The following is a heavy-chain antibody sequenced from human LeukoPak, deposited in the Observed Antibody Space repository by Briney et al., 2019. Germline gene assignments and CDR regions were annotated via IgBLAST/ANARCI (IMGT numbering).Heavy chain of an antibody. Sequence: PSETLSLTCAVYGGSFSGYYWSWIRQPPGKGLEWIGEINHSGSTNYNPSLKSRVTISVDTSKNQFSLKLSSVTAADTAVYYCARRPGTAMVSSIDYWGQGTLVTVSS. D-gene: IGHD5-18*01. V-gene: IGHV4-34*01. CDR3: ARRPGTAMVSSIDY. CDR1: GGSFSGYY. J-gene: IGHJ4*02. CDR2: INHSGST.